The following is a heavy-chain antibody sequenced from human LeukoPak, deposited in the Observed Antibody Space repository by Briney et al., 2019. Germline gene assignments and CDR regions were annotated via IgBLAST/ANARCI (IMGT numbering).Heavy chain of an antibody. CDR1: GFTVRSNY. CDR3: ARDRLGIYALDI. Sequence: GGSLELSFAASGFTVRSNYMNWVRQAPGKGLEWVSVIDSGDNTNHADSVRGRFTISRDNSKNSLYLQMNSLRAEDTAVYYCARDRLGIYALDIWGQGTMVTVSS. J-gene: IGHJ3*02. V-gene: IGHV3-66*01. D-gene: IGHD7-27*01. CDR2: IDSGDNT.